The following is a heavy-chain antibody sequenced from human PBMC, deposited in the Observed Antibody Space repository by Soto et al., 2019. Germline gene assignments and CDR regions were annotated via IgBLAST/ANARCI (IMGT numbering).Heavy chain of an antibody. Sequence: GGSLRLSCAVSGFTFSSHGMQWVRQAPGKGLEWVAVIAFDGSVSYYTDSVKGRFTVSRDNSKSTLYLQMNSLRAEDTAVYYCAKEFRHDNWFFEHWGQGTQVTVSS. CDR2: IAFDGSVS. J-gene: IGHJ4*02. CDR1: GFTFSSHG. D-gene: IGHD3-22*01. V-gene: IGHV3-30*18. CDR3: AKEFRHDNWFFEH.